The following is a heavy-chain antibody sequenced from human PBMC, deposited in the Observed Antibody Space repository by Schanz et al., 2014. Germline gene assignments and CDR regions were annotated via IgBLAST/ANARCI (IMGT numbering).Heavy chain of an antibody. CDR2: ISGRGDST. Sequence: EVQLVESGGGLAQPGGSLRLSCAASGFSFSTYAMNWVRQAPGKGLEWVSLISGRGDSTHYADSVKGRFFISRDSSKNTLFLHMNSLRAEDTAVYYCVRDAGRDGYNLAFDVWGQGTLVTVSS. CDR1: GFSFSTYA. V-gene: IGHV3-23*04. J-gene: IGHJ3*01. CDR3: VRDAGRDGYNLAFDV. D-gene: IGHD1-1*01.